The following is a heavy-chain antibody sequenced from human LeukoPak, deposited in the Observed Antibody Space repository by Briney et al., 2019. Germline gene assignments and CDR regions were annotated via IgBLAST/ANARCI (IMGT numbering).Heavy chain of an antibody. Sequence: GGSLRLSCAASGFTFSKDWMHWVRQAPGKGLVWVSSISSSSSYIYYADSVKGRFTISRDNAKNSLYLQMNTLRAEDTAVYYCARDRTTVTTFDYWGQGTQVTISS. CDR3: ARDRTTVTTFDY. V-gene: IGHV3-21*01. CDR2: ISSSSSYI. D-gene: IGHD4-17*01. CDR1: GFTFSKDW. J-gene: IGHJ4*02.